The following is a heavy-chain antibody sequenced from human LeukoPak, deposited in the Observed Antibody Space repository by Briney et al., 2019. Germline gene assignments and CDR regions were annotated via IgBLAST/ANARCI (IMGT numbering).Heavy chain of an antibody. CDR1: GFTFSRFW. V-gene: IGHV3-7*01. D-gene: IGHD3-22*01. J-gene: IGHJ5*02. CDR3: ATRSYYYDSSGYYTT. CDR2: IKQDGTEK. Sequence: GGSLRLSCAASGFTFSRFWMNWVRQAPGKGLEWVASIKQDGTEKFYADSVKGRFTISRDNGKNSLYLQMSSLRAEDTAIYYCATRSYYYDSSGYYTTWGQGTLVTVSS.